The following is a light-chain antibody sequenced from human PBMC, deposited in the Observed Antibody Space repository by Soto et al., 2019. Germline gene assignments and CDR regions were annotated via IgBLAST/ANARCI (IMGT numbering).Light chain of an antibody. V-gene: IGKV3-20*01. CDR3: HQYGSSPPIT. Sequence: EMVLTQSPGTLSLSPGERATLSCRASQSVSSSYLAWYQQKPGQAPRLLIYGASSRATGIPDRFSGSGSGTDFTLTISRLEPEDFALYYCHQYGSSPPITFGQGIRLEIK. CDR1: QSVSSSY. J-gene: IGKJ5*01. CDR2: GAS.